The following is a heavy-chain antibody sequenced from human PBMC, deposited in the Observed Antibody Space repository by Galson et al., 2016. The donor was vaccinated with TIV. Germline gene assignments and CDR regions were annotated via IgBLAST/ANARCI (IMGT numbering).Heavy chain of an antibody. CDR3: AKPGKSGDYSWDAFDV. D-gene: IGHD1-26*01. J-gene: IGHJ3*01. Sequence: SLRLSCAASGFSFNFYTMSWVRQAPGKGLEWVSSVSLSGAYTYYADSVKGRFSISRDKSKSTSYLLLNSLRVEDTAIYYCAKPGKSGDYSWDAFDVWGQGTMVTVSS. CDR1: GFSFNFYT. CDR2: VSLSGAYT. V-gene: IGHV3-23*01.